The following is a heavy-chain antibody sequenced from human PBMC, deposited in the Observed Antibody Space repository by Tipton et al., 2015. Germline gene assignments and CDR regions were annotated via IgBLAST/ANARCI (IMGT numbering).Heavy chain of an antibody. J-gene: IGHJ1*01. V-gene: IGHV1-2*06. CDR1: GYAFTDYH. CDR3: ATDSLRTTLGSH. CDR2: IDPQNGDT. Sequence: QVQLVQSGAEVGEPGASLMVSCKASGYAFTDYHIHWMRQAPGQGLEWMGQIDPQNGDTNYAQGFRGRVPMTRDAFILTAYMELRGLRSDDTAVYFCATDSLRTTLGSHWGQGTLVTVSS. D-gene: IGHD1-14*01.